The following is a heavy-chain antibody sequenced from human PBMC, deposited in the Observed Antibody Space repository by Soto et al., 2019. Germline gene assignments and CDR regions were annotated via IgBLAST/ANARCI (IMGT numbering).Heavy chain of an antibody. D-gene: IGHD1-26*01. CDR1: GGSISSYY. CDR2: IYTSGST. CDR3: AKPAYTGSPPTWLD. J-gene: IGHJ4*02. V-gene: IGHV4-4*07. Sequence: SETLSLTCTVSGGSISSYYWSWIRQPAGKGLEWIGRIYTSGSTNYNPSLKSRVTMSVDTSKNQFSLKLSSVTAADTAVYYCAKPAYTGSPPTWLDWGQGTRVTVSS.